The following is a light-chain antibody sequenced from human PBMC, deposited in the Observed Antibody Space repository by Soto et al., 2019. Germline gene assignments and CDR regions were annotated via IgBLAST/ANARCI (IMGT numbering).Light chain of an antibody. J-gene: IGLJ3*02. CDR3: QSYDITIGSWV. CDR1: SGSIASTY. CDR2: EHN. V-gene: IGLV6-57*01. Sequence: NFMLTQPHSVSESPGKTVTISCTRSSGSIASTYVQWYQQRPGSFPTTVIYEHNQRPSGVPDRFSGSIDRSSNSASLTISGLKTEDEANYHCQSYDITIGSWVFGGGTKLTVL.